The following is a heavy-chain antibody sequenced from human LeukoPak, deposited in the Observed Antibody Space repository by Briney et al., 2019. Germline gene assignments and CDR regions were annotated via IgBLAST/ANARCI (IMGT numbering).Heavy chain of an antibody. J-gene: IGHJ1*01. V-gene: IGHV3-48*01. CDR2: ISSSSSTI. D-gene: IGHD3-22*01. CDR1: GFTFSSYS. Sequence: GGSLRLSCAASGFTFSSYSMNWVRQAPGKGLEWVSYISSSSSTIYYADSVKGRFTISRDNSKNTLYLQMNSLRAEDTAVYYCAKADSSGYYSYFQHWGQGTLVTVSS. CDR3: AKADSSGYYSYFQH.